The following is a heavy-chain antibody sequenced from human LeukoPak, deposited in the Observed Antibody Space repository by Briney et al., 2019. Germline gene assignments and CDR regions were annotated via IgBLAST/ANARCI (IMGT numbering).Heavy chain of an antibody. D-gene: IGHD1-1*01. V-gene: IGHV5-51*01. Sequence: RGESPKISCQGSGYSFNTYWIGWVRQMPGKGLEWMGIIYPGDSDTRYSPSFQGQVTISADKSISTAYLQWTSLKASDTAMYYCARSQRVDMCTRYWNFDLWGRGTLVTVSS. CDR2: IYPGDSDT. CDR1: GYSFNTYW. CDR3: ARSQRVDMCTRYWNFDL. J-gene: IGHJ2*01.